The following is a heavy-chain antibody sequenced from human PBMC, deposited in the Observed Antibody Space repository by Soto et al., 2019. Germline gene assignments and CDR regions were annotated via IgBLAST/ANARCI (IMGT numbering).Heavy chain of an antibody. Sequence: PSETLSLTCTVSGGSISSYYWSWIRQPPGKGLEWIGYIYYSGSTNYNPSLKSRVTISVDTSKNQFSLKLSSVTAADTAVYYCARDILGTAEGYYGMDVWGQGTTVTVSS. J-gene: IGHJ6*02. V-gene: IGHV4-59*01. CDR2: IYYSGST. CDR3: ARDILGTAEGYYGMDV. D-gene: IGHD1-1*01. CDR1: GGSISSYY.